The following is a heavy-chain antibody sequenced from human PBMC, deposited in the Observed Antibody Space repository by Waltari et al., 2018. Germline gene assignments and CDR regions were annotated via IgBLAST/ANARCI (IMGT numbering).Heavy chain of an antibody. V-gene: IGHV4-34*01. CDR2: INHSGST. D-gene: IGHD1-1*01. Sequence: QVQLQQWGAGLLKPSETLSLTCAVYGGSFSGYYWSWIRQPPGKGLEWIGEINHSGSTNYNPSLKSRVTISVDTSKNQFSLKLSSVTAADTAVYYCARGHTLANAGTRNKYYYYYMDVWGKGTTVTVSS. J-gene: IGHJ6*03. CDR3: ARGHTLANAGTRNKYYYYYMDV. CDR1: GGSFSGYY.